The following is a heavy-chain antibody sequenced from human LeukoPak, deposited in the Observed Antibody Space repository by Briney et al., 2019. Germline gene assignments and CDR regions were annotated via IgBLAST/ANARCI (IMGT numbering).Heavy chain of an antibody. CDR3: ARDLGSSSWFRGYFDF. V-gene: IGHV4-4*07. J-gene: IGHJ4*02. D-gene: IGHD6-13*01. CDR1: GGSISSYY. CDR2: IYTSGST. Sequence: SETLSLTCTVSGGSISSYYWSWIRQPAGKGLEWIGRIYTSGSTNYNPSLKSRVTMSVDTSKNQFSLKLSSVTAADTAVYYCARDLGSSSWFRGYFDFWGQGTLVTVSS.